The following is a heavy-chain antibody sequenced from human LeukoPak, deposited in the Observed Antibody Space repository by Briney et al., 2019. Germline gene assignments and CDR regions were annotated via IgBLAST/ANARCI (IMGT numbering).Heavy chain of an antibody. Sequence: PSETLSLTCTVSGGSISSSSYYWGWIRQPPGEGLEWIGRIYYSGSTYYNPSLKSRVTISVDTSKNQFSLKLSSVTAADTAVYYCAIVWQQLVFGSMRYYHGVDVWGQGTTVTVSS. CDR3: AIVWQQLVFGSMRYYHGVDV. J-gene: IGHJ6*02. D-gene: IGHD6-13*01. CDR2: IYYSGST. V-gene: IGHV4-39*07. CDR1: GGSISSSSYY.